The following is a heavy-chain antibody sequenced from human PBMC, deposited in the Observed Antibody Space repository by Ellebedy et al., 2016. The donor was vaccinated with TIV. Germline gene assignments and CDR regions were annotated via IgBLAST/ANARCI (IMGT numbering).Heavy chain of an antibody. D-gene: IGHD4-17*01. J-gene: IGHJ3*02. V-gene: IGHV3-7*01. CDR1: GFTFRSYW. CDR2: INQAGSDK. CDR3: ATDGSYGDYRSPTHAFEM. Sequence: GESLKISCAASGFTFRSYWMSWVRQAPGQGLEWVANINQAGSDKYYVDSVKGRFTIYRDNAKNSLYLQMNSLRAEDTAVYYCATDGSYGDYRSPTHAFEMWGQGTLVTVSS.